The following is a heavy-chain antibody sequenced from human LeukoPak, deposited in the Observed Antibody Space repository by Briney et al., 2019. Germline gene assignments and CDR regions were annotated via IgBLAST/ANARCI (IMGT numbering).Heavy chain of an antibody. V-gene: IGHV4-39*01. J-gene: IGHJ6*02. D-gene: IGHD6-13*01. CDR1: DGAISSSSYY. CDR2: IYYSVST. CDR3: ARGIAAAGYYYGMDV. Sequence: PSETLSLTCTVSDGAISSSSYYWGWIRQPPGKGLQRMGSIYYSVSTSYHPSLKSRVTISLDTSKKQFSLKLSSVTAADTAVYYCARGIAAAGYYYGMDVWGQGTTVTVSS.